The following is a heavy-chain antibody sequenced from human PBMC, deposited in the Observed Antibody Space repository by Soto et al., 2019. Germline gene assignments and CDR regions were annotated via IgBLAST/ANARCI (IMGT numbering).Heavy chain of an antibody. CDR1: GYTFTSYD. V-gene: IGHV1-8*01. D-gene: IGHD6-6*01. CDR3: ARARRIAARPTPNIYYFDY. CDR2: MNPNSGNT. Sequence: ASVKVSCKASGYTFTSYDINWVRQATGQGLEWMGWMNPNSGNTGYAQKFQGRVTMTRNTSISTAYMELSSLRSEDTAVYYCARARRIAARPTPNIYYFDYWGQGTLVTVSS. J-gene: IGHJ4*02.